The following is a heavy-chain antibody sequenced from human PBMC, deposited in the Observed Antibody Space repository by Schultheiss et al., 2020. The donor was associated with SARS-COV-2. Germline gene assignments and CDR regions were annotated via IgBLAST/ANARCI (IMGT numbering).Heavy chain of an antibody. D-gene: IGHD3-16*01. CDR1: GYTFTSYY. V-gene: IGHV1-46*01. J-gene: IGHJ6*02. CDR2: INPSGGST. CDR3: ARDIVGGGVRQRLGMDV. Sequence: ASVKVSCKASGYTFTSYYMHWVRQAPGQGLEWMGIINPSGGSTSYAQKFQGRVTMTRDTSTSTVYMELSSLRSEDTAVYYCARDIVGGGVRQRLGMDVWGQGTTVTVSS.